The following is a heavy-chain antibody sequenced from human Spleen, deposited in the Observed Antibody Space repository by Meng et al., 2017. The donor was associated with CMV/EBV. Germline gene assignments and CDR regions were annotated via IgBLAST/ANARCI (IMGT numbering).Heavy chain of an antibody. CDR3: ARLNSGGIAAPGSFDP. J-gene: IGHJ5*01. D-gene: IGHD6-13*01. CDR2: IYYSGAP. CDR1: RSISDRTTY. V-gene: IGHV4-39*07. Sequence: RSISDRTTYWAWISQPPGMGLEWIGSIYYSGAPHYNPSLKNRVTISVDTSKNPFSLTLNSVTAAATAVYFCARLNSGGIAAPGSFDPWGQGSLVTVSS.